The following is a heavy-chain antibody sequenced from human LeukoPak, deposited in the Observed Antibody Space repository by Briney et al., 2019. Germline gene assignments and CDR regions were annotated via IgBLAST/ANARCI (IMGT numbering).Heavy chain of an antibody. D-gene: IGHD3-22*01. Sequence: ASVKVSCKASGYTFTGYYMHWVRQAPGQGLEWMGWINPDNDDTKYPQKFQGRVTLTRDTSINTAFMEVHRLRSDDTAIYYCARASYYYDKSGYDYWGQGTLVTVSS. V-gene: IGHV1-2*02. CDR1: GYTFTGYY. CDR3: ARASYYYDKSGYDY. CDR2: INPDNDDT. J-gene: IGHJ4*02.